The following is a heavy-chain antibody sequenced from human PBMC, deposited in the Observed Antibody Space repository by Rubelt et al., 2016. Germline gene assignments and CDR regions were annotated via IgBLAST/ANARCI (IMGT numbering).Heavy chain of an antibody. CDR3: ARHAGDGGNSEDWFDP. V-gene: IGHV5-10-1*01. D-gene: IGHD4-23*01. CDR1: GYSFTSYW. CDR2: IDPSDSYT. J-gene: IGHJ5*02. Sequence: EVQLVQSGAEVKKPGESLRISCKGSGYSFTSYWISWVRQMPGKGLEWMGRIDPSDSYTNYSPSFQGHVTISADTSISTAYRQWSSRKASDTAMYYCARHAGDGGNSEDWFDPWGQGTLVTVSS.